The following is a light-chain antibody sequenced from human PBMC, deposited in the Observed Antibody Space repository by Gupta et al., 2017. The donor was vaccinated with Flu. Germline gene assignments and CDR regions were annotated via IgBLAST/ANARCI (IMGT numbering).Light chain of an antibody. CDR2: ELG. Sequence: QSALTQPASVSGSPGQSITISCTGTSSDVGVYNYVSWYQQHPGKAPQLMLYELGNRPSGVSLRFSGSKSGNTASLTISGLQAEDEADYYCSSFTTSNTWVFGGGTKLTVL. CDR1: SSDVGVYNY. J-gene: IGLJ3*02. CDR3: SSFTTSNTWV. V-gene: IGLV2-14*01.